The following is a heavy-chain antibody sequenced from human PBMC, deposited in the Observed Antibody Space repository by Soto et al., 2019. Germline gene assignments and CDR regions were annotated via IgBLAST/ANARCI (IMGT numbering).Heavy chain of an antibody. CDR1: GFTVSSYA. D-gene: IGHD6-19*01. V-gene: IGHV3-23*01. CDR2: ISGSGGST. CDR3: ASRSSGWYCDY. J-gene: IGHJ4*02. Sequence: EVQLLESGGGLVQPGGSLRLSCAASGFTVSSYAMNWVRQGPGKGLEWVSVISGSGGSTYYADSVKGRFTISRDNSKNTLYLQMNSLRAEDTAVYYCASRSSGWYCDYWCQGTLVTVSS.